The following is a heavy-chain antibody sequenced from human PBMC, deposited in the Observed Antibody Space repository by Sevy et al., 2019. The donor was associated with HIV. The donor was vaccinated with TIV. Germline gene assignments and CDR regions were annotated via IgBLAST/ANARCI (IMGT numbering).Heavy chain of an antibody. V-gene: IGHV4-59*13. J-gene: IGHJ4*02. Sequence: SETLSLTCTVSSVSISDYYWSWIRQPPGRGLEWIGYIYSTRNIHYSPSLKSRVTISVDTSKNQFSLKLNSVTAADTAVYYCARHDCSGGSCFPPSSDYWGQGTLVTVSS. D-gene: IGHD2-15*01. CDR3: ARHDCSGGSCFPPSSDY. CDR2: IYSTRNI. CDR1: SVSISDYY.